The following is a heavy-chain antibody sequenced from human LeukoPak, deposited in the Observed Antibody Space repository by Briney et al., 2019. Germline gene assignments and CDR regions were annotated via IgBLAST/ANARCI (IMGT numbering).Heavy chain of an antibody. CDR1: GFTFSTYD. D-gene: IGHD6-19*01. J-gene: IGHJ4*02. CDR3: VKVSSSGWHEGDYFDY. Sequence: GGSLRLSCSASGFTFSTYDMHWVRQAPGKGPEYVTAISSNGGSTYFADSVKARFSISRDNYKNTLDLQMSSLRAEDTAVYYCVKVSSSGWHEGDYFDYWGQGTLVTVSS. CDR2: ISSNGGST. V-gene: IGHV3-64D*06.